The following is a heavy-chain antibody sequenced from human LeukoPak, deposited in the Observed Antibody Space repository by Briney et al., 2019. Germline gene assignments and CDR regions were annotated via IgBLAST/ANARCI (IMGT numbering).Heavy chain of an antibody. V-gene: IGHV3-11*01. CDR2: ISSSGSTM. D-gene: IGHD3-22*01. CDR3: ARDAAYYYDSSGYYYFDY. Sequence: GGSLRLSCAASGFTFNDHYMSWIRQAPGKGLEWVSYISSSGSTMYYADSVKGRFTISRDNAKNSLYLQMNSLRAEDTAVYYCARDAAYYYDSSGYYYFDYWGQGTLVTVSS. CDR1: GFTFNDHY. J-gene: IGHJ4*02.